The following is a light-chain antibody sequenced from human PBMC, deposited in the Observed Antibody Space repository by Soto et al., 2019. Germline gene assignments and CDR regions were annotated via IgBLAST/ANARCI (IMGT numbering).Light chain of an antibody. CDR2: GAS. J-gene: IGKJ3*01. CDR3: QQYNDCSRT. V-gene: IGKV3-15*01. Sequence: EIVMTQSPATLSVSPGERVTLSCRASQSVSSNLAWYQHKPGQAPRLLIYGASTRATGIPARFSGSGSGTEFTLTISSLQSEDFALYYCQQYNDCSRTFGPGTKVDIK. CDR1: QSVSSN.